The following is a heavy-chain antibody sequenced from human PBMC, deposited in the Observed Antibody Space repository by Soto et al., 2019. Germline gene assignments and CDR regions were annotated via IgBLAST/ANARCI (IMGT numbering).Heavy chain of an antibody. V-gene: IGHV4-39*01. CDR3: ARKNRLNYYDSSGYLWLDP. J-gene: IGHJ5*02. CDR1: GDSINSRSYY. Sequence: SETLSLTCTVTGDSINSRSYYWGWIRQPPGKGLEWIGSIYYSGRTYNNPSLRSRVSMSIDTSKDQFSLELSSVTAADTAVYYCARKNRLNYYDSSGYLWLDPWGQGTLVTVYS. CDR2: IYYSGRT. D-gene: IGHD3-22*01.